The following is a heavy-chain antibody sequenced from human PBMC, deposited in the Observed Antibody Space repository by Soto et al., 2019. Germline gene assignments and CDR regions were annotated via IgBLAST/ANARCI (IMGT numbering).Heavy chain of an antibody. D-gene: IGHD2-15*01. J-gene: IGHJ6*02. CDR2: SYYSGST. Sequence: QVQLQESGPGLVKPSETLSLTCTVSGVSISSYYWSWIRHPPGKGREWIGYSYYSGSTNYNPSLNSRFTDSVDTSMNQFSLKLSSVPAAYTAVDYWAGVRGGEGGMDVWGQGTTVTGSS. CDR3: AGVRGGEGGMDV. V-gene: IGHV4-59*01. CDR1: GVSISSYY.